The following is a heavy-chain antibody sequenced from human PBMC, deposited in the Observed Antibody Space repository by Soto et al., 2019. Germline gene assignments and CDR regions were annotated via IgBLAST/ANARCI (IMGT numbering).Heavy chain of an antibody. J-gene: IGHJ4*02. D-gene: IGHD2-15*01. CDR1: GFTFSSYG. V-gene: IGHV3-33*01. Sequence: PGGSLRLSCAASGFTFSSYGMHWVRQAPGKGLEWVAVIWYDGSNKYYADSVKGRFTISRDNAKNTLYLQMNSLRAEDTAVYYCARVGGYCSGGSCYGGISYWGQGTLVTVSS. CDR3: ARVGGYCSGGSCYGGISY. CDR2: IWYDGSNK.